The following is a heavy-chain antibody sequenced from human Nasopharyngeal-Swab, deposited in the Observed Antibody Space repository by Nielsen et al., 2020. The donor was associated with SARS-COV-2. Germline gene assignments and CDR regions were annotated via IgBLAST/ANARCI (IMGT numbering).Heavy chain of an antibody. CDR2: INHGGST. Sequence: WIRQPPGKGLEWIGEINHGGSTDYNPSLKSRATISIDTSKNQFSLRLSSVTAADTAVFYCARGQRKPQYYYLDVWGRGTTVTVSS. CDR3: ARGQRKPQYYYLDV. J-gene: IGHJ6*03. V-gene: IGHV4-34*01.